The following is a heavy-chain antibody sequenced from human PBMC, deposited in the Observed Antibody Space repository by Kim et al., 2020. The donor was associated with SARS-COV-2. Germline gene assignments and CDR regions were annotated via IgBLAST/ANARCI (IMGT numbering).Heavy chain of an antibody. V-gene: IGHV4-34*01. J-gene: IGHJ4*02. CDR3: ARFYGALRYFDY. D-gene: IGHD4-17*01. CDR2: INHSGST. Sequence: SETLSLTCAVYGGSFSGYYWSWIRQPPGKGLEWIGEINHSGSTNYNPSLKSRVTISVDTSKNQFSLKLSSVTAADTAVYYCARFYGALRYFDYWGQGTLVTVSS. CDR1: GGSFSGYY.